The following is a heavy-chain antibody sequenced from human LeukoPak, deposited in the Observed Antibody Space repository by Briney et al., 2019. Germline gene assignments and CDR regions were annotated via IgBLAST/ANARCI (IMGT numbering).Heavy chain of an antibody. CDR1: GYTFTGYY. CDR2: INPNSGDT. V-gene: IGHV1-2*06. Sequence: ASVKVSCKASGYTFTGYYVHWVRQAPGQGLEWMGRINPNSGDTNYAQKFQGRVTMTRDTSISTAYMELSGLRSDDTAVYYCARDRTGALFFDYWGQGTLVTVSS. CDR3: ARDRTGALFFDY. D-gene: IGHD2-8*02. J-gene: IGHJ4*02.